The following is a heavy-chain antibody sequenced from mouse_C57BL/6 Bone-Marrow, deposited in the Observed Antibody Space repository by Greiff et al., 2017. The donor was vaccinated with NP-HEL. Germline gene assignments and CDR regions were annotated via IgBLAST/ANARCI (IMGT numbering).Heavy chain of an antibody. V-gene: IGHV14-4*01. J-gene: IGHJ3*01. CDR1: GFNIKDDY. CDR2: IDPENGDT. D-gene: IGHD2-12*01. CDR3: TRDDGAWFAY. Sequence: VQLQQSGAELVRPGASVKLSCTASGFNIKDDYMHWVKQRPEQGLEWIGWIDPENGDTEYASKFQGKATITADKSSNTAYLQLSSLTSEDTAVYYCTRDDGAWFAYWGQGTLVTVSA.